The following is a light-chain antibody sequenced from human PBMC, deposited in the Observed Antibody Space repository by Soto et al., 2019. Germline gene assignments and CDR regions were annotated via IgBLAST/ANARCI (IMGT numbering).Light chain of an antibody. J-gene: IGLJ2*01. V-gene: IGLV2-23*02. CDR1: SSDVGSYNL. Sequence: QSVLTQPASVSGSPGQSITISCPGTSSDVGSYNLVSWYQQHPGKAPKLMISEVSKRPSGVSNRFSGSKSRNTASLTISGLQAEDEADYYCCSYAGSHVVFGGGTQLT. CDR2: EVS. CDR3: CSYAGSHVV.